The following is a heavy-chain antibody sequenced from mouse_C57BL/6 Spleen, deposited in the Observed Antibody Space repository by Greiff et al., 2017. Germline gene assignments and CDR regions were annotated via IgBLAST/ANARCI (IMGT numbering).Heavy chain of an antibody. Sequence: EVQLQQSGAELVRPGASVKLSCTASGFNIKDDYMHWVKQRPEHGLEWIGWIDPENGDTEYDSKFQGKATLTADTSTTTAYLQLSSLTSEDTAVYYCTTGSSDVDAYWGQGTLVTVSA. CDR2: IDPENGDT. D-gene: IGHD1-1*01. J-gene: IGHJ3*01. CDR3: TTGSSDVDAY. CDR1: GFNIKDDY. V-gene: IGHV14-4*01.